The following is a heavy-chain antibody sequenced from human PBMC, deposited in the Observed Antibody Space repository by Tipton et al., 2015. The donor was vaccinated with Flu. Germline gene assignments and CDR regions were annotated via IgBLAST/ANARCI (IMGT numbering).Heavy chain of an antibody. CDR1: GFTVTSSY. CDR3: ARGPPVPVWPYYSGMDV. J-gene: IGHJ6*02. CDR2: IYGGGTT. V-gene: IGHV3-53*01. Sequence: VQLVQSGGGLIQPGGSLRLSCAASGFTVTSSYMSWVRQAPGKGLEWVSVIYGGGTTDYADSVKGRFTISRDKSKNALYLQMSRLRAEDTAVYYCARGPPVPVWPYYSGMDVWGQGTTVTVSS. D-gene: IGHD2-2*01.